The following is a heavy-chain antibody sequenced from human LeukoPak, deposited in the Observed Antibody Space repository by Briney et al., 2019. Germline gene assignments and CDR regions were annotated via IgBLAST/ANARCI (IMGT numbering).Heavy chain of an antibody. J-gene: IGHJ4*02. V-gene: IGHV4-59*01. CDR3: AKLPSYYYDSSGYYYFDY. D-gene: IGHD3-22*01. CDR1: GGSISSYY. CDR2: IFYSGST. Sequence: SETLSLTCTVSGGSISSYYWSWIRQPPGKGLEWIGYIFYSGSTNCNPSLKSRVTISVDTSKNQFSLNLSSVTAADTAIYYCAKLPSYYYDSSGYYYFDYWGQGTLVTVSP.